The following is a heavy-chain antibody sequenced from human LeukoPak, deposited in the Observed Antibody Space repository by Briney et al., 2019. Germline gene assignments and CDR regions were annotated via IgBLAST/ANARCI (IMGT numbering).Heavy chain of an antibody. V-gene: IGHV4-39*01. CDR3: ARLFGYSMSYFDY. CDR1: GGSISSSSYY. CDR2: IYYSGST. J-gene: IGHJ4*02. D-gene: IGHD3-22*01. Sequence: PSETLSLTCTVSGGSISSSSYYWGWIRQPPGKGLEWIGSIYYSGSTYYNPSLKSRVTISVDTSKNQFSLKLSSVTAADTAVYYCARLFGYSMSYFDYWGQGTLVTVSS.